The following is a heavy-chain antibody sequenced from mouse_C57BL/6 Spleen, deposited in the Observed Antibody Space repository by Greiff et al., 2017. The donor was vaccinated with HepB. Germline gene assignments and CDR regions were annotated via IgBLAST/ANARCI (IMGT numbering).Heavy chain of an antibody. CDR2: ISDGGSYT. V-gene: IGHV5-4*03. J-gene: IGHJ3*01. CDR1: GFTFSSYA. CDR3: ARGDYDVPFAY. D-gene: IGHD2-4*01. Sequence: EVKVVESGGGLVKPGGSLKLSCAASGFTFSSYAMSWVRQTPEKRLEWVATISDGGSYTYYPDNVKGRFTISRDNAKNNLYLQMSHLKSEDTAMYYCARGDYDVPFAYWGQGTLVTVSA.